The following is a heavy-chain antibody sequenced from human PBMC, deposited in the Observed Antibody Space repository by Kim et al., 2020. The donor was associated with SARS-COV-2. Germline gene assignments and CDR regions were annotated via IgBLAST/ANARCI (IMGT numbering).Heavy chain of an antibody. J-gene: IGHJ6*02. Sequence: SETLSLTCAVYGGSFSGYYWSWIRQPPGKGLEWIGEINHSGSTNYNPSLKSRVTISVDTSKNQFSLKLSSVTAADTAVYYCARGEGYDSSVSMDVWGQGTTVTVSS. CDR2: INHSGST. V-gene: IGHV4-34*01. CDR3: ARGEGYDSSVSMDV. D-gene: IGHD3-22*01. CDR1: GGSFSGYY.